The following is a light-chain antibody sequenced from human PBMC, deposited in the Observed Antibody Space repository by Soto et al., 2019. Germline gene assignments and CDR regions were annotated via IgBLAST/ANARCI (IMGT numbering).Light chain of an antibody. CDR2: DVS. CDR3: SSYTSSNTVI. V-gene: IGLV2-14*01. Sequence: QSALTQPASVSGSPGQSIAISCTGTSSDVGGYTYVSWYQQHPGKAPKLMIYDVSARPSGVSNRFSGSESDNTASLTISGLQAEDEADYYCSSYTSSNTVIFGGGTKLTVL. J-gene: IGLJ2*01. CDR1: SSDVGGYTY.